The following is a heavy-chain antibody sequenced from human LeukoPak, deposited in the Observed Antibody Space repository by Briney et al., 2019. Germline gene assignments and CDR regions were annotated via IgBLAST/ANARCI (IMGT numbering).Heavy chain of an antibody. Sequence: PGGSLKLSCAASGFTVSSNDMSWVRQAPGKGLEWVSGISWNSGSIGYADSVKGRFTISRDNAKNSLYLQMNSLRAEDTALYYCAKNKGVSSSSWYLFDYWGQGTLVTVSS. CDR1: GFTVSSND. D-gene: IGHD6-13*01. CDR2: ISWNSGSI. V-gene: IGHV3-9*01. J-gene: IGHJ4*02. CDR3: AKNKGVSSSSWYLFDY.